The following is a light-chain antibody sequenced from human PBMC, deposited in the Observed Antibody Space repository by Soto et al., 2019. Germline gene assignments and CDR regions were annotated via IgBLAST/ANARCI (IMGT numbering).Light chain of an antibody. V-gene: IGLV1-40*01. Sequence: QSALAQPPSVSGAPGQRVTISCSGSSSNIGVGYDVHRYQQLPGRAPKLLIYANSIRPAGIPDRFSGSKSGTSASLAITGLQAEDEADYYCQSYDNSPSTYVFGTGTKVTVL. CDR1: SSNIGVGYD. CDR3: QSYDNSPSTYV. J-gene: IGLJ1*01. CDR2: ANS.